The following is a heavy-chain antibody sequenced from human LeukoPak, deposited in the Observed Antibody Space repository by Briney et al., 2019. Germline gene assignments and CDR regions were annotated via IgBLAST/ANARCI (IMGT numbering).Heavy chain of an antibody. Sequence: GGSLRLSCAASGFTFDDYAMHWVRQALGKGLEWVSLISWDGGSTYYADSVKGRFTISRDNSKNSLYLQMNSLRAEDTALYYCAKGLYYYDSSGPMGVWGKGTTVTVSS. CDR2: ISWDGGST. CDR1: GFTFDDYA. J-gene: IGHJ6*04. CDR3: AKGLYYYDSSGPMGV. V-gene: IGHV3-43D*04. D-gene: IGHD3-22*01.